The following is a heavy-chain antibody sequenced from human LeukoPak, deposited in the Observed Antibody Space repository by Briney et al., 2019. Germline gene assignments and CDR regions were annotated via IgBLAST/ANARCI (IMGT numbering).Heavy chain of an antibody. CDR2: MNPNSGNT. CDR1: GGTFSSYA. D-gene: IGHD6-13*01. Sequence: ASVKVSCKASGGTFSSYAISWVRQAPGQGLEWMGWMNPNSGNTGYAQKFQGRVTMTRNTSISTAYMELSSLRSEDTAVYYCAIERQQPDYWGQGTLVTVSS. V-gene: IGHV1-8*02. CDR3: AIERQQPDY. J-gene: IGHJ4*02.